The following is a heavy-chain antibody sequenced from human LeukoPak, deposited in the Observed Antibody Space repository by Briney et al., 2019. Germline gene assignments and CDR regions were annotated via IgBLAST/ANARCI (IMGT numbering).Heavy chain of an antibody. CDR3: ASTPWVTGKPREPSYYGMDV. CDR1: GFTFSSYA. D-gene: IGHD2-21*02. Sequence: PGGSLRLSCAASGFTFSSYAMSWVRQAPGKGLEWVSAISGSGGSTYYADSVKGRFTISRDNSKNTLYLQMNSLRAEDTAVYYCASTPWVTGKPREPSYYGMDVWGQGTTVTVSS. V-gene: IGHV3-23*01. CDR2: ISGSGGST. J-gene: IGHJ6*02.